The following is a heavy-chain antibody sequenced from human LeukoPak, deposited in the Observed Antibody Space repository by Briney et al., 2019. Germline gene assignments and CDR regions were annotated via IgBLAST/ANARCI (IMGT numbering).Heavy chain of an antibody. V-gene: IGHV4-34*01. CDR3: ASGKGGYGSGSYYIPYFDY. CDR1: GGSFSGYY. Sequence: SETLSLTCAVYGGSFSGYYWSWIRQPPGKGLEWIGEINHSGSTNYNPSLKSRVTISVDTSKNQFSLKLSSVTAADTAVYYCASGKGGYGSGSYYIPYFDYWGQGTLVTVSS. J-gene: IGHJ4*02. CDR2: INHSGST. D-gene: IGHD3-10*01.